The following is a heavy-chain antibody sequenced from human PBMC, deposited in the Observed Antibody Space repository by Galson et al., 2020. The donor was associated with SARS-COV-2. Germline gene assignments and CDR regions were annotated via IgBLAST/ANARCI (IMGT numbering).Heavy chain of an antibody. Sequence: GGSLRLSCAASGFIFNNFAFHWVRQAPGKGLEWVAIVSYEGSLKFYADSVKGRFTISKDSSKSTLYLEMNSLRLDDTATYYCARARSEFWFREYVTPHHWGQGVVVAVSS. CDR1: GFIFNNFA. V-gene: IGHV3-30*04. CDR3: ARARSEFWFREYVTPHH. J-gene: IGHJ5*02. CDR2: VSYEGSLK. D-gene: IGHD3-10*01.